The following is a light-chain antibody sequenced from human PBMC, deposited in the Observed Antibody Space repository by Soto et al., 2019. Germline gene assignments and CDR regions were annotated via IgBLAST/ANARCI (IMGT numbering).Light chain of an antibody. CDR3: HQHNQWFRT. Sequence: DIVRTKCPVKLAVYPGVRDTLSCRASQSGSSNLAWYQQKPGQAPRLLIYGASTRATGIPARFSGSGSGTEFTLTIISLQSADFVVYYCHQHNQWFRTFGQGTKVDIK. J-gene: IGKJ1*01. CDR1: QSGSSN. V-gene: IGKV3-15*01. CDR2: GAS.